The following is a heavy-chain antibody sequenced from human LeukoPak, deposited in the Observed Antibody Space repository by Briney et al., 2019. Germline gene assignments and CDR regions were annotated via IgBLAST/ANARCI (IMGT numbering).Heavy chain of an antibody. CDR1: GYTFTSYD. CDR3: ARVPGIAARPILDY. J-gene: IGHJ4*02. V-gene: IGHV1-8*01. D-gene: IGHD6-6*01. Sequence: GASVKVSCKASGYTFTSYDINWVRQATGQGLEWMGWMNPNSGNTGYAQKLQGRVTMTTDTSTSTAYMELRSLRSDDTAVYYCARVPGIAARPILDYWGQGTLVTVSS. CDR2: MNPNSGNT.